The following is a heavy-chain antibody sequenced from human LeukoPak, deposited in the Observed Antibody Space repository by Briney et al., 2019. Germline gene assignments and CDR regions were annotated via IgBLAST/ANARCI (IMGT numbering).Heavy chain of an antibody. J-gene: IGHJ3*02. CDR1: GFTFSSYA. CDR3: AKDDGWFGELSSDAFDI. V-gene: IGHV3-23*01. CDR2: ISGSGGST. Sequence: GGSLRLSCAASGFTFSSYAMSWVRQAPGKGLEWVLAISGSGGSTYYADSVKGRFTISRDNSKNTLYLQMNSLRAEDTAVYYCAKDDGWFGELSSDAFDIWGQGTMVTVSS. D-gene: IGHD3-10*01.